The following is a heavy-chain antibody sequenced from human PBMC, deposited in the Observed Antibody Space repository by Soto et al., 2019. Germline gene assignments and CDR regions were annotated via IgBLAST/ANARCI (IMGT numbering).Heavy chain of an antibody. CDR2: ISYDGSNK. D-gene: IGHD4-17*01. Sequence: QVQLVESGGGVVQPGRSLRLSCAASGFTFSNYGMHWVRQAPGKGLEWVAVISYDGSNKYSADSVKGRFTISRDNSKNTLSLQMNRLRTEDPAMYYCAKERPDGDYTGSDHCSDYYAMDVWGQGTTVTVSS. V-gene: IGHV3-30*18. CDR3: AKERPDGDYTGSDHCSDYYAMDV. J-gene: IGHJ6*02. CDR1: GFTFSNYG.